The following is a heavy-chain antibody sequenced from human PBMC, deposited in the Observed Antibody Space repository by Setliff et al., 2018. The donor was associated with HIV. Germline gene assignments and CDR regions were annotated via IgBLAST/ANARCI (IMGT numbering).Heavy chain of an antibody. CDR2: ISSSLPVT. D-gene: IGHD3-22*01. CDR3: ARAYDSSGYRRGGVEF. CDR1: GSTCSRNA. V-gene: IGHV1-18*01. Sequence: ASVKDSCKAAGSTCSRNAISWVRQAHGQGLEWRVGISSSLPVTHYAQRLQGRVTMTTDTSTSTAYMELRSLRSDDTAVDYCARAYDSSGYRRGGVEFWGQGTRVTVSS. J-gene: IGHJ4*02.